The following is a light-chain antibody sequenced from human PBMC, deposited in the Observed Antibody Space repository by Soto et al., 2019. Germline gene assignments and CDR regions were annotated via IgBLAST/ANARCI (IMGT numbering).Light chain of an antibody. V-gene: IGLV2-8*01. CDR2: EVS. Sequence: QSALTQPASVSGSPGQSITISCTGTSSDVGAYYSVSWYQHHPGKAPKLIISEVSKRPSGVPDRFSGSKSGNTASLTVSGLQAEDEADYYCTSHAGSNNYVFGTGTKVNVL. CDR3: TSHAGSNNYV. CDR1: SSDVGAYYS. J-gene: IGLJ1*01.